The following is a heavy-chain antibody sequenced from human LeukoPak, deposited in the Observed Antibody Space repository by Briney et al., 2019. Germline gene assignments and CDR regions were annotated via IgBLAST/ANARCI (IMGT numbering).Heavy chain of an antibody. CDR1: DGSISGYY. V-gene: IGHV4-4*07. Sequence: PSETLSLTCTVSDGSISGYYWSWLRQPAGKGLEWLGRIYTSGSTNYNPSLKSRVTMSVDTSKNHFSLKLSSVTAADTAVYYCARGPQDYGGHSDYNDGFDIWGQGTMVTVSS. D-gene: IGHD4-23*01. J-gene: IGHJ3*02. CDR3: ARGPQDYGGHSDYNDGFDI. CDR2: IYTSGST.